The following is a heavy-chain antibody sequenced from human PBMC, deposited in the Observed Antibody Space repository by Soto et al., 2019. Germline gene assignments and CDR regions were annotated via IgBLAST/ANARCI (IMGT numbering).Heavy chain of an antibody. CDR1: GYTFTNFG. V-gene: IGHV1-18*01. CDR3: ARAISSGGRFSGMDV. Sequence: ASVKVSCQTSGYTFTNFGLSWVRQAPRQGLEWMGWISAYNGNTNYAQNFQGRVTMTTDTSTSTAYMELRSLRSEDTAIYYCARAISSGGRFSGMDVWGQGTTVTVSS. CDR2: ISAYNGNT. J-gene: IGHJ6*02. D-gene: IGHD3-16*01.